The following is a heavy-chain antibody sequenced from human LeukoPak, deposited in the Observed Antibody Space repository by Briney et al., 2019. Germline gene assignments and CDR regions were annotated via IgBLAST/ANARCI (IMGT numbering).Heavy chain of an antibody. V-gene: IGHV3-48*03. CDR3: ARARIAAPLLDY. J-gene: IGHJ4*02. Sequence: PGGSLRLSCAASGFIFSNYEMNWVRQTPGKGLEWVSYISDHAKSRNYVDSVKGRFTISRDNAKNSLFLQMNSLRVEDTAVYFCARARIAAPLLDYWGQGTLVTVSS. CDR1: GFIFSNYE. D-gene: IGHD6-13*01. CDR2: ISDHAKSR.